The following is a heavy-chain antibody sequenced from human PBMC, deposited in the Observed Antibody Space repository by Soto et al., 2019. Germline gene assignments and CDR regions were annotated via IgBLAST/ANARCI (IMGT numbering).Heavy chain of an antibody. CDR1: GFTVSSNY. CDR2: IYSGGTT. J-gene: IGHJ3*02. CDR3: ARGGAGIDSSWAFDI. V-gene: IGHV3-66*01. D-gene: IGHD6-13*01. Sequence: HPGGSLRLSCAASGFTVSSNYMSWVRQAPGKGLEWVSVIYSGGTTYYADSVKGRFTISRDNSKNTLYLQMNSLRAEDTAVYYCARGGAGIDSSWAFDIWGQGTMVTVSS.